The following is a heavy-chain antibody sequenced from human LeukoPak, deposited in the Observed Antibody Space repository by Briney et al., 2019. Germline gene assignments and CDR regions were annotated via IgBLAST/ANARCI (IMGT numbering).Heavy chain of an antibody. CDR1: GFTFSSYA. D-gene: IGHD6-13*01. CDR2: ISGSGGST. Sequence: GGSLRLSCAVSGFTFSSYAMSWVRQAPGKGLEWVSTISGSGGSTYYADSVKGRFTISRDNSKNTLYLQMNSLRAEDTAVYYCARDIYLAAAGPPGFDYWGQGTLVTVSS. J-gene: IGHJ4*02. V-gene: IGHV3-23*01. CDR3: ARDIYLAAAGPPGFDY.